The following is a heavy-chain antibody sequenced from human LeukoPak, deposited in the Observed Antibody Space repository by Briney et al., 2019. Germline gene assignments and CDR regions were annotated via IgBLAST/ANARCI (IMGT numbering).Heavy chain of an antibody. J-gene: IGHJ4*02. CDR3: TREGPLPGWELLPFDY. D-gene: IGHD1-26*01. V-gene: IGHV3-33*01. CDR1: GFTFSSYG. Sequence: GGSLRLSCAASGFTFSSYGMHWVRQAPGKGLEWVAVIWYDGSNKYYADSVKGRFTISRDNSKNTLYLQMNSLKTEDTAVYYCTREGPLPGWELLPFDYWGQGTLVTVSS. CDR2: IWYDGSNK.